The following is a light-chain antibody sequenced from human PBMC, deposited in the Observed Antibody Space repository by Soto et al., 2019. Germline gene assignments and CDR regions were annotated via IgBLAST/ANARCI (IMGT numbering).Light chain of an antibody. J-gene: IGLJ3*02. V-gene: IGLV1-40*01. Sequence: QSVLTQPPSVSGAPGQRVTISCTGSSSNIGAGYAVHWYQQLPGTAPKLLIYSNDNRPSGVPDRFSGSHSGTSNSLAISRLQSEDVTDYCCEVSGGGTKLTVL. CDR1: SSNIGAGYA. CDR2: SND. CDR3: EV.